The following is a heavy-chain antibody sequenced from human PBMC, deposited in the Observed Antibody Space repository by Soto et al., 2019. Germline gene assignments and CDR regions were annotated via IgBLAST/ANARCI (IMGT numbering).Heavy chain of an antibody. CDR1: GDSFTKYY. CDR3: VRWLAGGPFDS. J-gene: IGHJ4*01. CDR2: INHSGRT. Sequence: SETLSLTCAVYGDSFTKYYWSWIRQPPGKGLEWIGEINHSGRTNFNPSLKSRVTISVGRSKNQFSLKLRSVTAADTGVYCCVRWLAGGPFDSWGHGTLVTVSS. D-gene: IGHD1-26*01. V-gene: IGHV4-34*01.